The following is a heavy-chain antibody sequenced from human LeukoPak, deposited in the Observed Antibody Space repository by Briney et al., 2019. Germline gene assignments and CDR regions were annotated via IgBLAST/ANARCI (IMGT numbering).Heavy chain of an antibody. D-gene: IGHD1-26*01. CDR1: GFTFSNYA. V-gene: IGHV3-64*01. CDR2: ISDNGDKT. CDR3: ARDGGGSPDY. J-gene: IGHJ4*02. Sequence: GGSLRLSCAVSGFTFSNYAIHWVRQAPGKGLEYVSAISDNGDKTFYANSVKGRFTISRDNSRNTLYLHMGSLRAEDMAVYYCARDGGGSPDYWGQGTLVTVSS.